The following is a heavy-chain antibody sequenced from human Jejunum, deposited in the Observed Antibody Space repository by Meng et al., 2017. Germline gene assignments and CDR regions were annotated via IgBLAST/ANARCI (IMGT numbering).Heavy chain of an antibody. V-gene: IGHV3-33*01. CDR3: ARYCSGSSDY. J-gene: IGHJ4*02. CDR1: GFTFRNYG. Sequence: GGSLRLSCAASGFTFRNYGMHWVRQAPGKGLEWVAVIWYDGSKTYYADSVKGRFSISRDNSKNTLYLQMNSLRAEDTAVYYCARYCSGSSDYWGPGTLVTVSS. CDR2: IWYDGSKT. D-gene: IGHD3-10*01.